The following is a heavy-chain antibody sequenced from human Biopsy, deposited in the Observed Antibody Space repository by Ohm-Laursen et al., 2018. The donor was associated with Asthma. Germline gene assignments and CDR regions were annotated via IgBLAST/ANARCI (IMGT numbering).Heavy chain of an antibody. CDR2: ISKDASTQ. Sequence: SLRLSCAASGFSFSNFAIHGVRQDPGKGLEWVGVISKDASTQDYADSVKGQFTMARDNSKNTLDLQMNSLREEDTAVYYCVRDGTDDAFDIWGQGTVVSVSS. D-gene: IGHD1-1*01. V-gene: IGHV3-30*01. CDR1: GFSFSNFA. CDR3: VRDGTDDAFDI. J-gene: IGHJ3*02.